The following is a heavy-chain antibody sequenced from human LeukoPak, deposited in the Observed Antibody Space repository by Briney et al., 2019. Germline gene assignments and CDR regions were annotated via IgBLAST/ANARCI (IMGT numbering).Heavy chain of an antibody. CDR1: GFTFSSYS. V-gene: IGHV3-48*02. J-gene: IGHJ4*02. CDR2: ISSGSSTI. Sequence: GGSLRLSCAASGFTFSSYSMNWVRQVPGKGLEWVSYISSGSSTIYYADSVKGRFTISRDNAKTSLYLQMNSLRDEDTAVYYCARRHGSTWADFDYWGQGTLVTVSS. D-gene: IGHD6-13*01. CDR3: ARRHGSTWADFDY.